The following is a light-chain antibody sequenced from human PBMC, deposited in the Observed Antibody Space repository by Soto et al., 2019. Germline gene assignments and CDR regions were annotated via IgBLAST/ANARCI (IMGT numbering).Light chain of an antibody. J-gene: IGKJ1*01. CDR3: QQYGSSVWT. Sequence: EIVLTQSPSTLSLSPGERATLSCRASLSITNNYLAWYQQKPGQAPRLLLYDASNRATGIPDRFSGSGSGTAFSLTIRRLEPEDFAVYYCQQYGSSVWTFGQGTKVEIK. V-gene: IGKV3-20*01. CDR2: DAS. CDR1: LSITNNY.